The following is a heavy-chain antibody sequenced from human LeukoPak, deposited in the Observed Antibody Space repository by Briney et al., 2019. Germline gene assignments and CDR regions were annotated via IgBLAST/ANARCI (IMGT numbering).Heavy chain of an antibody. D-gene: IGHD3-3*01. J-gene: IGHJ4*02. CDR2: INPSGGST. CDR1: GYTFTSYY. Sequence: ASVKVSCKASGYTFTSYYMHWVRQAPGQGLEWMGIINPSGGSTSYAQKFQGRVTMTRDTSTGTVYMELSSLRSEDTAVYYCARDPTLSMTYYDFWSGSYKGDYFDYWGQGTLVTVSS. CDR3: ARDPTLSMTYYDFWSGSYKGDYFDY. V-gene: IGHV1-46*01.